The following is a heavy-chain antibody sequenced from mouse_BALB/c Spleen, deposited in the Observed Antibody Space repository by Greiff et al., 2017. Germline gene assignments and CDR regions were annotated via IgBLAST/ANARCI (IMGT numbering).Heavy chain of an antibody. Sequence: EVHLVESGGGLVKPGGSLKLSCAASGFTFSSYAMSWVRQSPEKRLEWVAEISSGGSYTYYPDTVTGRFTISRDNAKNTLYLEMSSLRSEDTAMYYCAREAARATSYAMDYWGQGTSVTVSS. D-gene: IGHD3-1*01. J-gene: IGHJ4*01. CDR3: AREAARATSYAMDY. CDR1: GFTFSSYA. CDR2: ISSGGSYT. V-gene: IGHV5-9-4*01.